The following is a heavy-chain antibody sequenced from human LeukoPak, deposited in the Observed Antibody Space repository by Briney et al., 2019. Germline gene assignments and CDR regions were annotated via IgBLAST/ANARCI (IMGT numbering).Heavy chain of an antibody. CDR2: INSDGSST. Sequence: GGSLRLSCAASGFTFSNYGMHWVRQAPGKGLVWVSRINSDGSSTSYADSVKGRFTISRDNAKNTLYLQMNSLRAEDTAVYYCARGWYYYDSSGYYYGWFDSWGQGTLVTVSS. J-gene: IGHJ5*01. V-gene: IGHV3-74*01. D-gene: IGHD3-22*01. CDR3: ARGWYYYDSSGYYYGWFDS. CDR1: GFTFSNYG.